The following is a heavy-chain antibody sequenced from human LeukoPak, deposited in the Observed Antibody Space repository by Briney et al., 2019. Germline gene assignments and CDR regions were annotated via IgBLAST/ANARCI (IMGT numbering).Heavy chain of an antibody. V-gene: IGHV4-4*02. Sequence: PSGTLSLTCDVSGVSISSTNRWSWVRQPPGKGLEWIGEIHHSGSSNYNPSLKSRVTISVDKSKNQFSLNLNSVTAADTAVYYCASRIVGAIYPFDYWGQGTLVTVSS. CDR2: IHHSGSS. J-gene: IGHJ4*02. CDR1: GVSISSTNR. CDR3: ASRIVGAIYPFDY. D-gene: IGHD1-26*01.